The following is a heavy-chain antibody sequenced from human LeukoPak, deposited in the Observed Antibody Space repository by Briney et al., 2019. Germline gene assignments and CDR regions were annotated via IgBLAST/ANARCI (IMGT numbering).Heavy chain of an antibody. D-gene: IGHD1-26*01. Sequence: SETLSLTCAVYGGSFSGYYWSWIRQPPGKGLEWIGEINRSGSTNYNPSLKSRVTISVDTSKNQFSLKLSSVTAADTAVYYCARMGVGATADAFDIWGQGTMATVSS. CDR2: INRSGST. CDR1: GGSFSGYY. J-gene: IGHJ3*02. CDR3: ARMGVGATADAFDI. V-gene: IGHV4-34*01.